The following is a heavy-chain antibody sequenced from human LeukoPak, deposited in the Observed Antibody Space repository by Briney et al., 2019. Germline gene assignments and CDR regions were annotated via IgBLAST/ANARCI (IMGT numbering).Heavy chain of an antibody. CDR2: IKQDGSEK. CDR3: ASLAVAGALEPFDI. V-gene: IGHV3-7*01. CDR1: GFTFSSYW. J-gene: IGHJ3*02. D-gene: IGHD6-19*01. Sequence: PGGSLRLSCAASGFTFSSYWMSWVRQAPGKGLEWVANIKQDGSEKYYVDSVKGRFTISRDNAKNSLYLQMNSLRAEDTAVYYCASLAVAGALEPFDIWGQGTMVTVSS.